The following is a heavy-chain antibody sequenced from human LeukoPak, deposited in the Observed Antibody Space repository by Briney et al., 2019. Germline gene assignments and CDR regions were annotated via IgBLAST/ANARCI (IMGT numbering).Heavy chain of an antibody. V-gene: IGHV3-30-3*01. CDR1: GFTFSSYA. Sequence: GGSLRLSCAASGFTFSSYAMHWVRQAPGKGLEWVAVISYDGSIIYYADSVKGRFTISRDNSKSTLQMNSLRTEDMAVYYCARGYCSGGSCYNWGAFDIWGQGTMVTVSS. CDR2: ISYDGSII. J-gene: IGHJ3*02. D-gene: IGHD2-15*01. CDR3: ARGYCSGGSCYNWGAFDI.